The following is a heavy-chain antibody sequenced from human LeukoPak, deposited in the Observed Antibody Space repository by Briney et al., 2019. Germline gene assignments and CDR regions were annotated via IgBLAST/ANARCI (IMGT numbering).Heavy chain of an antibody. CDR2: IYTSGRT. D-gene: IGHD6-13*01. CDR1: GVSISSGSYN. V-gene: IGHV4-61*02. J-gene: IGHJ6*03. Sequence: SQTLSLTCTVSGVSISSGSYNWSWIRQPAGKGLEWIGRIYTSGRTNTNPSLKGRVPISVDTSKTQFSLKLGSMTPADTAVYYCASGIAAAELYYYMDVWGKGTTVTVSS. CDR3: ASGIAAAELYYYMDV.